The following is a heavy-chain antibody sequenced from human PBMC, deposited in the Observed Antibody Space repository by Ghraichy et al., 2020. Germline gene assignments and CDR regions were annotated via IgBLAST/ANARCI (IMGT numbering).Heavy chain of an antibody. V-gene: IGHV3-23*01. CDR3: VPKRGAAARTRFDY. Sequence: GGSLRLSCAASGFTFSSFAMNWVRQAPGKGLEWVSAISGSGDTTYYADSVKGRFTISRDNSKNTLYLQMNSLRVEDTAVYYCVPKRGAAARTRFDYWGQGTLVTVSS. CDR1: GFTFSSFA. D-gene: IGHD6-13*01. J-gene: IGHJ4*02. CDR2: ISGSGDTT.